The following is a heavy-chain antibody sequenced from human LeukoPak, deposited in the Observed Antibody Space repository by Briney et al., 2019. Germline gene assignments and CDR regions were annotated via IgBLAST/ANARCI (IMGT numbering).Heavy chain of an antibody. CDR3: ASRSYLPPADLFSYFY. D-gene: IGHD3-10*01. CDR1: GGTFSSYA. V-gene: IGHV1-69*13. Sequence: SVKVSCKASGGTFSSYAISWVRQAPGQGLKWMGGIIPIFGTANYAQKFQGRVTITADESTSTAYMELSSLRSEDTAVYYCASRSYLPPADLFSYFYWGQGTLVTVSS. CDR2: IIPIFGTA. J-gene: IGHJ4*02.